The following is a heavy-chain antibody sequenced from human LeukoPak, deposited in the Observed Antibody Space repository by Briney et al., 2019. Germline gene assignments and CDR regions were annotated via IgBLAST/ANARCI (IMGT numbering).Heavy chain of an antibody. Sequence: GASVKVSCKASGYTFTSYGISWVRQAPGQGLEWMGWISAYNGNTNYAQKLKGRVTMTTDTSTSRVYMELRSLRYDDTAVYYCARDLSTTVTTGPLGDAFDTWGQGTMVTVSS. CDR1: GYTFTSYG. V-gene: IGHV1-18*01. D-gene: IGHD4-17*01. CDR2: ISAYNGNT. J-gene: IGHJ3*02. CDR3: ARDLSTTVTTGPLGDAFDT.